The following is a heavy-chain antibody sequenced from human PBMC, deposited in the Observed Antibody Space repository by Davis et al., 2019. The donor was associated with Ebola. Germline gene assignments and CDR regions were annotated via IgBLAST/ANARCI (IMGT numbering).Heavy chain of an antibody. CDR1: GLTFSTYR. Sequence: GESLKISCAASGLTFSTYRMNWVRQAPGKGLEWVSYISSGGATIYYADSVKGRFTVFRDNAKNSLYLQMNSLRDEDTAVYYCARGIVSSSGLYYYGMDVWGQGTTGTVSS. J-gene: IGHJ6*02. CDR3: ARGIVSSSGLYYYGMDV. D-gene: IGHD6-6*01. V-gene: IGHV3-48*02. CDR2: ISSGGATI.